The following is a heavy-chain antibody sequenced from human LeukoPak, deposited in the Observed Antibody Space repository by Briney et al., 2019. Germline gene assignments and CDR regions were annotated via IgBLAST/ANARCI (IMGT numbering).Heavy chain of an antibody. Sequence: SVKVSCKASGGTFSSYAISWVRQAPGQGLEWMGGIIPIFGTANYAQKFQGRVTITADESTSTAYMELSSLRSEDTAVYYCARDDTIAAAGLPPYSSGWSYWGQGTLVTVSS. J-gene: IGHJ4*02. CDR2: IIPIFGTA. D-gene: IGHD6-19*01. V-gene: IGHV1-69*13. CDR1: GGTFSSYA. CDR3: ARDDTIAAAGLPPYSSGWSY.